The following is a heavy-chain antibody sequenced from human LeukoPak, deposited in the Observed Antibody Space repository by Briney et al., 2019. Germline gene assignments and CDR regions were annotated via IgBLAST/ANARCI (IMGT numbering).Heavy chain of an antibody. CDR2: ISWNSGSI. J-gene: IGHJ6*03. Sequence: PGGSLRLSCAASGFTFDDYAMHWVRQAPGKGLEWVSGISWNSGSIGYADSVKGRFTISRDNAKNSLYLQMDSLRAEDMALYYCAKSKSYHGDYYMDVWGKGTTVTVSS. CDR1: GFTFDDYA. D-gene: IGHD3-10*01. V-gene: IGHV3-9*03. CDR3: AKSKSYHGDYYMDV.